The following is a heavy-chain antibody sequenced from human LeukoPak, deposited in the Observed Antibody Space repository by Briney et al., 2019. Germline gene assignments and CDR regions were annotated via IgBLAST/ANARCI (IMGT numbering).Heavy chain of an antibody. J-gene: IGHJ3*02. Sequence: GASVKVSCKASGYTFTGYYMHWVRQAPGQGLEWMGWINPNSGGTNYAQKFQGRVTMTRDTSISTAYMELSRLRSDDTAVYYCARVFGYHWNYGSGAFDIWGQGTMVTVSS. V-gene: IGHV1-2*02. CDR1: GYTFTGYY. CDR2: INPNSGGT. D-gene: IGHD1-7*01. CDR3: ARVFGYHWNYGSGAFDI.